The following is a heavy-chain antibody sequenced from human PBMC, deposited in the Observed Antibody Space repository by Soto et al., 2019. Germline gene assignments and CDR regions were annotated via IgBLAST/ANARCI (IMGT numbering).Heavy chain of an antibody. CDR2: IYHSGST. CDR1: GGSISSSNW. J-gene: IGHJ4*02. Sequence: SETLSLTCAVSGGSISSSNWWIWVRQPPGKGLEWIGEIYHSGSTNYNPSLKSRVTISVDKSKNQFSLKLSSVTAADTAVYYCAREQASGWYYFDYWGQGTLVTVSS. D-gene: IGHD6-19*01. CDR3: AREQASGWYYFDY. V-gene: IGHV4-4*02.